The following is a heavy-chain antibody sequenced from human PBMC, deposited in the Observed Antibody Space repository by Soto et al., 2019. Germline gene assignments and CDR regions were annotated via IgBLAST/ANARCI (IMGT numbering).Heavy chain of an antibody. Sequence: ASVKVSCKVSGYTLTELPMHWVRQAPGKGLEWMGGFDPEDGETIYAQKFQGRVTMTEDTSTDTAYMELSSLRSEDTAVYYCATDPKPHSSSSYFDYWGQGTLVTVSS. J-gene: IGHJ4*02. CDR2: FDPEDGET. D-gene: IGHD6-6*01. V-gene: IGHV1-24*01. CDR1: GYTLTELP. CDR3: ATDPKPHSSSSYFDY.